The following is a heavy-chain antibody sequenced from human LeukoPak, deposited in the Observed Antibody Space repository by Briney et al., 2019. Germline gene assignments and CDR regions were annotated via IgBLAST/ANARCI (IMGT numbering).Heavy chain of an antibody. J-gene: IGHJ5*02. Sequence: SETLSLTCTVSGDSLSSHYWSCIRQPPAKGLEWIGYIYGSGSTHYDLSLRSRVTISEDTSKNQFSLKLTSVTAADTAVYYCARNVGWYTHDTWGQGTLVTVSS. V-gene: IGHV4-59*08. CDR1: GDSLSSHY. CDR2: IYGSGST. CDR3: ARNVGWYTHDT. D-gene: IGHD6-19*01.